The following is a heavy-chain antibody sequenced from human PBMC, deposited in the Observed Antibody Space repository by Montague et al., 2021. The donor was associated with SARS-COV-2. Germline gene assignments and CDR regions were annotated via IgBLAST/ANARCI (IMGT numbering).Heavy chain of an antibody. CDR2: INHSGST. Sequence: SETLSLTCAVYGGSFSGYYWSWIRQPPGKGLEWIGEINHSGSTNYDPSLESRVTISVDTSKNQFSLKLSSVTAADTAVYYCARDRVRIVGARRYYYYGMDVWGQGTTVTVSS. D-gene: IGHD1-26*01. CDR3: ARDRVRIVGARRYYYYGMDV. V-gene: IGHV4-34*01. J-gene: IGHJ6*02. CDR1: GGSFSGYY.